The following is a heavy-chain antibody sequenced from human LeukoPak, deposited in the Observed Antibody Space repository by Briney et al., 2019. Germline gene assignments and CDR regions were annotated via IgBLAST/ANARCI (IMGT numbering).Heavy chain of an antibody. Sequence: GGSLRLSCAASGFTFSSYAMSWVRQAPGKGLDWVSAISGSGGSTYYADSVKGRFTISRDNSKNTLYLQMNSLRAEDTAVYYCAKDQVTMIVVVITLDYWGQGTLVTVSS. CDR2: ISGSGGST. CDR3: AKDQVTMIVVVITLDY. J-gene: IGHJ4*02. CDR1: GFTFSSYA. D-gene: IGHD3-22*01. V-gene: IGHV3-23*01.